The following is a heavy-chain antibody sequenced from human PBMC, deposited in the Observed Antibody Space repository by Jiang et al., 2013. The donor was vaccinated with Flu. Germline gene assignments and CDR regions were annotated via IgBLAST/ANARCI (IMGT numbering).Heavy chain of an antibody. V-gene: IGHV1-2*02. D-gene: IGHD3-3*01. CDR2: INPNSGDT. CDR3: ARDFEDRVATSRYYYYGMDV. Sequence: GAEVKKPGASVKVSCKASGYTFTGYYMHWVRQAPGQGLEWMGWINPNSGDTNYAQKLQGRVTMTTDTSTSTAYMELRSLRSDDTAVYYCARDFEDRVATSRYYYYGMDV. J-gene: IGHJ6*01. CDR1: GYTFTGYY.